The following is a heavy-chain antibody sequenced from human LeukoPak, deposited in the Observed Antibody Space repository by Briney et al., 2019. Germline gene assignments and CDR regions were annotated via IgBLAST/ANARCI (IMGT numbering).Heavy chain of an antibody. Sequence: PSETLSLTCAVYGGSFSGYYWSWIRQPPGKGLEWIGEIYHSGSTNYNPSLKSRVTISVDKSKNQFSLKLSSVTAADTAVYYCARDRYCRADKGVDYYYMDVWGKGTTVTVSS. CDR1: GGSFSGYY. D-gene: IGHD2-15*01. CDR3: ARDRYCRADKGVDYYYMDV. V-gene: IGHV4-34*01. J-gene: IGHJ6*03. CDR2: IYHSGST.